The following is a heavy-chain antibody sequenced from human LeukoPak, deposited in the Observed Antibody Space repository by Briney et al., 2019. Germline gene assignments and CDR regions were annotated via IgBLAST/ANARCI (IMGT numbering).Heavy chain of an antibody. Sequence: PGGSLRLSCAASGFTVSSNYMSWVRQAPGKGLEWVAVISYDGSNKYYADSVKGRFTISRDNSKNTLYLQMNSLRAEDTAVYYCARDCAVAVWTFDSWGQGTLVTVSS. CDR1: GFTVSSNY. V-gene: IGHV3-30*03. J-gene: IGHJ4*02. CDR2: ISYDGSNK. D-gene: IGHD6-19*01. CDR3: ARDCAVAVWTFDS.